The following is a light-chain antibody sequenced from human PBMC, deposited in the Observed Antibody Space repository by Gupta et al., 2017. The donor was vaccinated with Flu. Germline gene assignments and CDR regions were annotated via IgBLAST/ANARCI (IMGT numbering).Light chain of an antibody. Sequence: IVLTPSPRTLSLSPGERATLSCRASQGVSSGYLAWYQQKPGRAPRLLIYGASRRATGIPDRFSGSGSGTDFTRTISRREPEDVAVYYCQHYGSSPYSFGQGTKLEIK. CDR3: QHYGSSPYS. CDR2: GAS. CDR1: QGVSSGY. J-gene: IGKJ2*03. V-gene: IGKV3-20*01.